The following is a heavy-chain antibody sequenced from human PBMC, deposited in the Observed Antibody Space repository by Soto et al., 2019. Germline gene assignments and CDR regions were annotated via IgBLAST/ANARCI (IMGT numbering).Heavy chain of an antibody. CDR3: AKDQGNGNSNYNWFDP. CDR1: GFTFSSYG. Sequence: GGSLRLSCAASGFTFSSYGMHWVRQAPGKGLEWVAVISYDGSNKYYADSVKGRFTISRDNSKNTLYLQMNSLRAEDTAVYYCAKDQGNGNSNYNWFDPWGQGTLVTVSS. CDR2: ISYDGSNK. D-gene: IGHD4-4*01. V-gene: IGHV3-30*18. J-gene: IGHJ5*02.